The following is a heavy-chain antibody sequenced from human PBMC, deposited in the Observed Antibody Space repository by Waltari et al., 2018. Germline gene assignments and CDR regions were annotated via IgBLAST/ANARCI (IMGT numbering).Heavy chain of an antibody. CDR3: ARDRGQGTFDY. CDR1: GYSISSGSY. CDR2: IYHSVST. D-gene: IGHD1-1*01. J-gene: IGHJ4*02. V-gene: IGHV4-38-2*02. Sequence: QVQLQESGPGLVKPSETLSLTCAVSGYSISSGSYWGWTRQPPGKGLGWIGRIYHSVSTYYNPSLKSRVTISVDTSKNQFSLKLSSVTAADTAVYYCARDRGQGTFDYWGQGTLVTVSS.